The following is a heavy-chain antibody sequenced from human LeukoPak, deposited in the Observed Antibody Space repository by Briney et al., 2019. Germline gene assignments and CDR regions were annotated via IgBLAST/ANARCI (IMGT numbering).Heavy chain of an antibody. Sequence: PGGSLRLSCAASGFTLSNYWVIWVRQAPRKGLEGGGNIKQDGSEKRYADSVRGRFSISKDNAQPSLYMQMHSLRAEDTAVYYCARASDPWLQLTWGQGSLVTVSS. CDR1: GFTLSNYW. D-gene: IGHD5-24*01. J-gene: IGHJ5*02. CDR3: ARASDPWLQLT. V-gene: IGHV3-7*05. CDR2: IKQDGSEK.